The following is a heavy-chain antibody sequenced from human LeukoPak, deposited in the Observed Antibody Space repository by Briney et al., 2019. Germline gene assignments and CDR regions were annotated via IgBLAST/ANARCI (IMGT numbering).Heavy chain of an antibody. Sequence: GESLKISCKGSGYIFTTNWIGWVRQLPGKGLEWMGIIYPGDSDTRYSPSFQGQVTMSADTSISTAYLQWSSLKASDTAMYYCARLSGRDAPTDAYYFDYWGQGTLVTVSS. D-gene: IGHD2-2*01. CDR3: ARLSGRDAPTDAYYFDY. CDR1: GYIFTTNW. J-gene: IGHJ4*02. V-gene: IGHV5-51*01. CDR2: IYPGDSDT.